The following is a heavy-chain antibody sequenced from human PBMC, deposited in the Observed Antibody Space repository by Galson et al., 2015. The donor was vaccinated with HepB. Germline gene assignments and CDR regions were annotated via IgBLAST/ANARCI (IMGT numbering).Heavy chain of an antibody. J-gene: IGHJ4*02. V-gene: IGHV5-51*01. CDR3: ARRAYSSSWFTKPFDY. CDR1: GYSFTSYW. CDR2: IHPGDSDT. Sequence: QSGAEVKKPGESLKISCKGSGYSFTSYWIGWVRQMPGKGLEWKGIIHPGDSDTRYSPYSQGQVTIPADESISTAYLQWSSLKASDTAMYYCARRAYSSSWFTKPFDYWGQGTLVTVSS. D-gene: IGHD6-13*01.